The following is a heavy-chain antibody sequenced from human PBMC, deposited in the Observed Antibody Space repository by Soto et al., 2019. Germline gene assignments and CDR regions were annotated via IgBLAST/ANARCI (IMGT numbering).Heavy chain of an antibody. CDR2: ISGSGGST. D-gene: IGHD3-3*01. V-gene: IGHV3-23*01. CDR3: ARGAYYDFWSGYDDAFDI. J-gene: IGHJ3*02. CDR1: GFTFSDSV. Sequence: GGSLRLSCAASGFTFSDSVMYWVRQALGKGLEWVSAISGSGGSTYYADSVKGQVTISADKSISTAYLQWSSLKASDTAMYYCARGAYYDFWSGYDDAFDIWGQGTMVTVSS.